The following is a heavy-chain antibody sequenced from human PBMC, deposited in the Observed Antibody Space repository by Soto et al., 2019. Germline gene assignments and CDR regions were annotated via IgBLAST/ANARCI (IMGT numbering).Heavy chain of an antibody. Sequence: QVQLVQSGAEVKKPGASVKVSCKASGYTFTNYYMHWVRQAPGQGLEWMGIINPSGGSTSYARKFQGRVTMSRDKSASTVYMELSSLRSEDTAVYYCARDEQSELPTWYFDLWGRGTLVTVSS. V-gene: IGHV1-46*01. D-gene: IGHD1-7*01. CDR3: ARDEQSELPTWYFDL. CDR1: GYTFTNYY. J-gene: IGHJ2*01. CDR2: INPSGGST.